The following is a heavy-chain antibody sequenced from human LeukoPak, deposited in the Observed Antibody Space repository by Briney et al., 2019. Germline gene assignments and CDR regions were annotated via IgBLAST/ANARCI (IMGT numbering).Heavy chain of an antibody. CDR2: ISYDGSNK. Sequence: PGRSLRLSCAASGFTFSSYAMHWVRQAPGKGLEWVAVISYDGSNKYYADSVKGRFTISRDNSKNTLYLQMNSLRAEDTAVYYCATPPLAVAGTKPIDYWGQGTLVTVSS. J-gene: IGHJ4*02. D-gene: IGHD6-19*01. CDR3: ATPPLAVAGTKPIDY. V-gene: IGHV3-30-3*01. CDR1: GFTFSSYA.